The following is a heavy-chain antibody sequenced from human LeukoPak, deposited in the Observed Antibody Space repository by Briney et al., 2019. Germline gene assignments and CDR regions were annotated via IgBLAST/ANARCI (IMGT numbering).Heavy chain of an antibody. CDR3: ARRAGGWFPDYYYYGMDV. D-gene: IGHD6-19*01. CDR1: GGTFSSYA. V-gene: IGHV1-69*13. CDR2: IIPIFGTA. Sequence: SVKVSCKASGGTFSSYAISWVRQAPGQGLEWMGGIIPIFGTANYAQKFQGRVTITADESTSTAYMELSSLRSEDTAVYYCARRAGGWFPDYYYYGMDVWGQGTTVTVSS. J-gene: IGHJ6*02.